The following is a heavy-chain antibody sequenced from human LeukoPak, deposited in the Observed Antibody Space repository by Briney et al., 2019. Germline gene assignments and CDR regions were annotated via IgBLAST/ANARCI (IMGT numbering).Heavy chain of an antibody. D-gene: IGHD2-15*01. CDR2: TYYRSKWDN. Sequence: SQTLSLTCAISGDSVASNSAAWNWIRQSPSRGLEWLGRTYYRSKWDNDYAVSLKGRITINADTSKNQISLHLNPVTPEDAADYYCAREGLLLFDYWGQGTLVTVSS. V-gene: IGHV6-1*01. J-gene: IGHJ4*02. CDR3: AREGLLLFDY. CDR1: GDSVASNSAA.